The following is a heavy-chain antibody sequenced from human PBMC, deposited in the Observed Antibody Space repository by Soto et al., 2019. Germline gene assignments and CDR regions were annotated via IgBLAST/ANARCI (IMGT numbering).Heavy chain of an antibody. D-gene: IGHD3-16*01. CDR3: ARTLDYGHMDV. V-gene: IGHV4-4*09. CDR2: IYRSGST. CDR1: GDSVRNQY. Sequence: SETLSLTCTVSGDSVRNQYWSWIRRPPWRGLEWIGYIYRSGSTKYNPSLKSRLTISVDTSKNQFSLKLSSVTAADTAVYYCARTLDYGHMDVWGKGTTVTVS. J-gene: IGHJ6*03.